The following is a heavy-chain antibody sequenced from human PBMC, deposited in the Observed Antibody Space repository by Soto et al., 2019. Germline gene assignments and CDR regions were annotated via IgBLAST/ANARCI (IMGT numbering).Heavy chain of an antibody. J-gene: IGHJ6*02. CDR3: ARDLYYDILTGYYTEYYYYGMDV. D-gene: IGHD3-9*01. CDR2: ISSSSSYI. CDR1: GFTFSSYS. Sequence: PGGSLRLSCAASGFTFSSYSMNCVRQAPGKGLEWASSISSSSSYIYYADSVKGRFTISRDNAKNSLYLQMNSLRAEDTAVYYCARDLYYDILTGYYTEYYYYGMDVWGQGTTVTVSS. V-gene: IGHV3-21*01.